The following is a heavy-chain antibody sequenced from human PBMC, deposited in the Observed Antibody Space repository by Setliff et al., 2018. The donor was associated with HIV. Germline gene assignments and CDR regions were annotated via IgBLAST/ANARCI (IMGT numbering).Heavy chain of an antibody. J-gene: IGHJ4*01. D-gene: IGHD3-3*01. V-gene: IGHV4-38-2*01. Sequence: PSETLSLTCAVSGYSIRSGYYWDWIRQPPGKGLEWIGSVFYSGSTYYKPSLKSRVTISVDTSKNQFSLKLTSVTAADTAIYYCARGRDYTGSWFRPFYLDFWGHGNLVTVSS. CDR2: VFYSGST. CDR3: ARGRDYTGSWFRPFYLDF. CDR1: GYSIRSGYY.